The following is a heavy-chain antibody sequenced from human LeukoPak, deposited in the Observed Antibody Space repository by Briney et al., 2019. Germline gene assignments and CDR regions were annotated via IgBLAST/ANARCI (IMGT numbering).Heavy chain of an antibody. V-gene: IGHV4-39*01. D-gene: IGHD1-7*01. CDR1: GGSISSSSYY. CDR3: ARHQPLAGTTGSSFDY. J-gene: IGHJ4*02. CDR2: IYYSGST. Sequence: SETLSLTCTVSGGSISSSSYYWGWIRQPPGKGLEWIGSIYYSGSTYYNPSLKSRVTISVDTSKNQFSLKLSSVTAADTAVYYCARHQPLAGTTGSSFDYWGQGTLVTVSS.